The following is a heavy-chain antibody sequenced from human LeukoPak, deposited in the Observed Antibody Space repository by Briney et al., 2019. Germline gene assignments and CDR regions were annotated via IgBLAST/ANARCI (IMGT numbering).Heavy chain of an antibody. Sequence: GRSLRHSCAASGFPFSSYGMHWVRQAPGKGLEGVSFISDDGANKNYADSVKGRFTISRDNSKNTLYLQMNSLRGDDTGMYFCAKDSSSSNYYYGLDVWGQGTTVTVSS. V-gene: IGHV3-30*18. J-gene: IGHJ6*02. D-gene: IGHD6-13*01. CDR2: ISDDGANK. CDR3: AKDSSSSNYYYGLDV. CDR1: GFPFSSYG.